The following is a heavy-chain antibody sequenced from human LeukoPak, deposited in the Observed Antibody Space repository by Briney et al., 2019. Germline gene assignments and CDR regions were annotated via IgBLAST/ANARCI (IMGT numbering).Heavy chain of an antibody. CDR1: GFTFEDYA. J-gene: IGHJ4*02. D-gene: IGHD3-10*01. CDR3: TKDRGGFGELFSDY. V-gene: IGHV3-43*02. CDR2: ISGDGVKT. Sequence: PGGSLRLSCAASGFTFEDYAMHWVRQAPGKGLEWLSLISGDGVKTDYGDSVKGGFIISRDNRKNSLYLQMNSLRTEDTALYFCTKDRGGFGELFSDYWGQGALVIVSS.